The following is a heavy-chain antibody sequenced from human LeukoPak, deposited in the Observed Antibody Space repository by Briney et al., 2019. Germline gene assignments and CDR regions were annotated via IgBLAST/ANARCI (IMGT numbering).Heavy chain of an antibody. J-gene: IGHJ4*02. CDR3: ARGFPSTIDY. V-gene: IGHV4-61*02. Sequence: PSETLSLTCTVSGGSISSGSYYWGWIRQPAGKGLEWIRRIYTSGSTNYNPSLKSRVTISVDTSKNQFSLKLSSVTAADTAVYYCARGFPSTIDYWGQGTLVTVSS. CDR2: IYTSGST. CDR1: GGSISSGSYY. D-gene: IGHD3-3*01.